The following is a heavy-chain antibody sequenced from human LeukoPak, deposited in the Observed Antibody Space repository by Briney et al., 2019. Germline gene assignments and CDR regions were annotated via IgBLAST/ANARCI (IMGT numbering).Heavy chain of an antibody. D-gene: IGHD3-10*02. CDR1: GFTFDDYG. J-gene: IGHJ6*04. CDR2: INWNGGST. V-gene: IGHV3-20*04. Sequence: GGSLRLSCAASGFTFDDYGMSWVRQAPGKGLEWVSGINWNGGSTGYADSVKGRFTISRDHAKNSLYLQMNSLRAEDTAVYYCAELGITMIGGVWGKGTTVTISS. CDR3: AELGITMIGGV.